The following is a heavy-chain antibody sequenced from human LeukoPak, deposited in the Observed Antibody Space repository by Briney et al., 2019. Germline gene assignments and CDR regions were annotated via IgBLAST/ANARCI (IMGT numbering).Heavy chain of an antibody. D-gene: IGHD5-12*01. V-gene: IGHV3-11*01. CDR3: ARAVTHKRGYSAYDPSGWFDP. CDR2: ISSSGSTI. CDR1: GFNFSDYY. Sequence: GGSLRLSCGASGFNFSDYYMSWIRQAPGKGLEWVSYISSSGSTIYYADSVKGRFTISRDNAKKSLYLQMNSLRAEDTAVYYCARAVTHKRGYSAYDPSGWFDPWGQGTLVTVSS. J-gene: IGHJ5*02.